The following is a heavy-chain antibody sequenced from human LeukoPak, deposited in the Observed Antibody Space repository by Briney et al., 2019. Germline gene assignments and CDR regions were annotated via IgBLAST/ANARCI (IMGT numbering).Heavy chain of an antibody. D-gene: IGHD2-21*02. CDR3: ARGVVVADGYYMDV. CDR2: IYTSGST. J-gene: IGHJ6*03. V-gene: IGHV4-4*09. CDR1: GGSISSYY. Sequence: SETLSLTCTVSGGSISSYYWSWIRQPPGKGLEWIGYIYTSGSTNYNPSLKSRVTISVDTSKNQFSLKLSSVTAADTAVYYCARGVVVADGYYMDVWGKGTTVTVSS.